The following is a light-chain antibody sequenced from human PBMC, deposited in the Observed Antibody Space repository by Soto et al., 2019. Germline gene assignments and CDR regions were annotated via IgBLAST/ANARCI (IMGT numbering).Light chain of an antibody. CDR3: SSYTSSSTRV. CDR2: EVS. CDR1: SSDVGGYNY. V-gene: IGLV2-14*01. Sequence: QSVLTQPASVSGSPGQSITISCTGTSSDVGGYNYVSWYQQHPGKAPKLMIYEVSNRPSGVSNRFSASKSGNTASLTISGLQAAHEGDYYCSSYTSSSTRVFGAATKLPVL. J-gene: IGLJ3*02.